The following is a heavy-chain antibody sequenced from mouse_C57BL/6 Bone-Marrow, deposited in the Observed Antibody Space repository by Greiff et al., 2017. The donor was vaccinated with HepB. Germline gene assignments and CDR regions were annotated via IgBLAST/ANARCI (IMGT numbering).Heavy chain of an antibody. CDR2: IDPEDGET. V-gene: IGHV14-2*01. CDR1: GFNITDYY. D-gene: IGHD1-1*02. CDR3: SRDWWGSYYAMDY. Sequence: VQLKESGAELVKPGASVKLSCTASGFNITDYYMHWVKQRTEQGLEWIGRIDPEDGETKYAQKFQGKATITADTSSNTAYLQLSSLTSEDTAVYYCSRDWWGSYYAMDYWGQGTSVTVSS. J-gene: IGHJ4*01.